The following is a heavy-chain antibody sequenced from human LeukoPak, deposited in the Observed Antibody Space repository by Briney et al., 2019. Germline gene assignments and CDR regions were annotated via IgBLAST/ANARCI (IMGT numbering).Heavy chain of an antibody. V-gene: IGHV3-33*01. D-gene: IGHD3-9*01. J-gene: IGHJ3*02. CDR3: ARDLTPFDWLSDDAFDI. CDR1: GFTFSSYG. Sequence: GGSLRLSCAASGFTFSSYGMHWVRQAPGKGLEWVAVIWYDGSNKYYADSVKGRFTISRDNSKNTLYLQMNSLRAEDTAVYYCARDLTPFDWLSDDAFDIWGQGTMVTVSS. CDR2: IWYDGSNK.